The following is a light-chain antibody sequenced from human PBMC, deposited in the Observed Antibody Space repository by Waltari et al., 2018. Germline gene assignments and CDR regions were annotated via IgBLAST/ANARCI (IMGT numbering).Light chain of an antibody. Sequence: QSVLTHPPFVSGAPGQRVTISCSGRNRNVGINYLPCFQHVPEAAPRLLIYRNKQRPSGVPDRFSGSKSGSSASLAISGLRAEEDADYYCAAWDVSLRGIFGTGTRVTVL. CDR3: AAWDVSLRGI. CDR2: RNK. V-gene: IGLV1-47*01. CDR1: NRNVGINY. J-gene: IGLJ1*01.